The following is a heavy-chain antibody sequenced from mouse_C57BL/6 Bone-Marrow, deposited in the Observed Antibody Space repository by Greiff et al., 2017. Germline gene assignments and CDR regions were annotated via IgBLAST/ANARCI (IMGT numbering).Heavy chain of an antibody. CDR2: ISYDGSN. Sequence: EVQLQQSGPGLVKPSQSLSLTCSVTGYSITSGYYWNWIRQFPGNKLEWMGYISYDGSNNYNPSLKNRISITRDTSKNQFFLKLNSVTTEDTATYYCARGWLLRAWFAYWGQGTLVTVSA. J-gene: IGHJ3*01. CDR3: ARGWLLRAWFAY. CDR1: GYSITSGYY. V-gene: IGHV3-6*01. D-gene: IGHD2-3*01.